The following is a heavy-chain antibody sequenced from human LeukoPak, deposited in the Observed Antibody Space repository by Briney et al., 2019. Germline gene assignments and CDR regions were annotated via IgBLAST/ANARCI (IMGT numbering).Heavy chain of an antibody. CDR1: GFTVSSNW. CDR3: VKNSGWYRLDC. J-gene: IGHJ4*02. Sequence: GGSLRLSCAASGFTVSSNWMSWVRQAPGKGLEWVADIKEGGSEKYYVDSVKGRFTISRDNAKNSLFLQMDSLRSEDTAVYYCVKNSGWYRLDCWGQGTLVTVSS. CDR2: IKEGGSEK. V-gene: IGHV3-7*03. D-gene: IGHD6-13*01.